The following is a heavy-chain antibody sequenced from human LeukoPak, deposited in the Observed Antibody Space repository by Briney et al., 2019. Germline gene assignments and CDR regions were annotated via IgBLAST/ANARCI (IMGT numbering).Heavy chain of an antibody. Sequence: SETLSLTCAVYGGSFSANYWSWIRQPPGKGLERIGEINHSGSTNYNPSLKSRVTISVDTSKNQLSLKLSSVTAADTAVYYCAAIPLGDCTNGVCPSGDYWGQGTLVTVSS. CDR1: GGSFSANY. CDR2: INHSGST. CDR3: AAIPLGDCTNGVCPSGDY. V-gene: IGHV4-34*01. D-gene: IGHD2-8*01. J-gene: IGHJ4*02.